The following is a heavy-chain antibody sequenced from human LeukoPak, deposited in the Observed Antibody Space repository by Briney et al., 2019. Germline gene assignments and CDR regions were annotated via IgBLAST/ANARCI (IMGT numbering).Heavy chain of an antibody. CDR3: TRDSGYCGGACYSYDY. Sequence: GGSLRLSCAASGFSFSDYYMSWIRQAPGKGLEWVSYISDSGRSLYYADSVKGRFTISRDNAKNSLFLQMNSLRAEDTAIYYCTRDSGYCGGACYSYDYWGQGTQVTVSS. CDR2: ISDSGRSL. D-gene: IGHD2-21*02. CDR1: GFSFSDYY. J-gene: IGHJ4*02. V-gene: IGHV3-11*04.